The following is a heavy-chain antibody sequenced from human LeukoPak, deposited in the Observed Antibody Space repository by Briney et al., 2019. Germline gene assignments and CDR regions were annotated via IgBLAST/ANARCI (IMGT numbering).Heavy chain of an antibody. V-gene: IGHV3-21*01. CDR1: GFTFSSYS. CDR2: ISSSSSYI. CDR3: ARGGSRWLQLDY. D-gene: IGHD5-24*01. Sequence: GGSLRLSCAASGFTFSSYSMNWVRQAPGKGLEWVSSISSSSSYIYYADSVKGRFTISRDNAKNSLYLQMNSLRAEDTAVYYCARGGSRWLQLDYWGQGTLVTVSS. J-gene: IGHJ4*02.